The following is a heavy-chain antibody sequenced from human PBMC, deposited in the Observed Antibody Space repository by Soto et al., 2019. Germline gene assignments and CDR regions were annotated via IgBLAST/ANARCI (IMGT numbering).Heavy chain of an antibody. J-gene: IGHJ6*02. CDR3: AHHGYYYYGMDV. CDR1: GFSLSTSGVG. V-gene: IGHV2-5*02. CDR2: IYWDDDK. Sequence: QITLKESGPTLVKPTQTLTLTCTFSGFSLSTSGVGVGWIRQPPGKALEWLARIYWDDDKRYSPSLKSRLPITKYTSKNQGVLTMTNMGPVDTATYYCAHHGYYYYGMDVWGQGTTVTVSS.